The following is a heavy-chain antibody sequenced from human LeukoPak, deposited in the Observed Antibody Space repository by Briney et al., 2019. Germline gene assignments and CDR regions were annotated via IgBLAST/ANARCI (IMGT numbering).Heavy chain of an antibody. CDR3: TKWNGYADY. J-gene: IGHJ4*02. CDR1: GFTFSTYG. CDR2: IRYDGSNK. V-gene: IGHV3-30*02. Sequence: GGSLRLSCAASGFTFSTYGIHWVRQAPGKGLEWVAFIRYDGSNKYYADSVKGRFTISRDNSKNTLHLRMNSLRAEDSALYYCTKWNGYADYWGQGILVTASS. D-gene: IGHD5-12*01.